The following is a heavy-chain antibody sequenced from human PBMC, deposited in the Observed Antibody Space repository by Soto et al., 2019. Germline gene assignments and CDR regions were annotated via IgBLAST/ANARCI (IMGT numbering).Heavy chain of an antibody. CDR1: GGSISSGGYS. V-gene: IGHV4-30-2*02. CDR3: ERIFYDSSRYDYYYYGMDV. Sequence: SETLSLTCAVSGGSISSGGYSWSWIRQPPGKGLAWIGYIYHSGSTYYNPSLKSRVTISVDTSKNQFSLKLSSVTAADTAVYYCERIFYDSSRYDYYYYGMDVWGQGTKVTVCS. CDR2: IYHSGST. D-gene: IGHD3-22*01. J-gene: IGHJ6*02.